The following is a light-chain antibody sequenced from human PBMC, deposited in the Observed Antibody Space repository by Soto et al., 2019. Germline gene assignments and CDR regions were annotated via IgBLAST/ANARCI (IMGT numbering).Light chain of an antibody. Sequence: ETVMTQSPATLSVSPGESATLSCRAIQSVSTNVAWYRPRRGQAPRLLIYGASARVTYIQPRFSGSGSGTVFTLTVSSLQSEDFSVYYCQQYNNWPLTFGGGTKV. J-gene: IGKJ4*01. CDR3: QQYNNWPLT. CDR1: QSVSTN. V-gene: IGKV3-15*01. CDR2: GAS.